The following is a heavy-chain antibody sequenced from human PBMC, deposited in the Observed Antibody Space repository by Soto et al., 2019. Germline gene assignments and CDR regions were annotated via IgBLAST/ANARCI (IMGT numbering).Heavy chain of an antibody. J-gene: IGHJ4*02. CDR3: ATAGLLWFGELSNFDY. Sequence: ASVKVSCKVSGYTLTELSMHWVRQAPGKGLEWMGGFDPEDGETIYAQKFQGRVTMTEDTSTDTAYMELSSLRFEDTAVYYCATAGLLWFGELSNFDYWGQGTLVTVSS. CDR1: GYTLTELS. D-gene: IGHD3-10*01. CDR2: FDPEDGET. V-gene: IGHV1-24*01.